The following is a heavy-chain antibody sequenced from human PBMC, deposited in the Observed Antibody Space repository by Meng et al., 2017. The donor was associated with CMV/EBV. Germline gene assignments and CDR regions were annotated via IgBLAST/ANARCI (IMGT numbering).Heavy chain of an antibody. V-gene: IGHV4-59*08. CDR2: IYYSGST. J-gene: IGHJ6*02. CDR3: ARAGVYCSSTSCHRYYGMDV. CDR1: GGSISSYY. D-gene: IGHD2-2*01. Sequence: SETLSLTCTVSGGSISSYYWSWIRQPPGKGLEWIGYIYYSGSTNYNPSLKSRVTISVDTSKNQFSLKLSSVTAADTAVYYCARAGVYCSSTSCHRYYGMDVWGQGTTVTVSS.